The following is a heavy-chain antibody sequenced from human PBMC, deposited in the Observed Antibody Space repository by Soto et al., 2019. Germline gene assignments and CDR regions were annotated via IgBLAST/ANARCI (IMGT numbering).Heavy chain of an antibody. J-gene: IGHJ4*02. D-gene: IGHD2-8*01. CDR2: INPNSGGT. CDR1: GYTFTGYY. Sequence: PGESLKISCKGSGYTFTGYYMHWVRQAPGQGLEWMGWINPNSGGTNYAQKFQGWVTMTRDTSISTAYMELSRLRSDDTAVYYCARGLNFDYWGQGTLVTVPQ. CDR3: ARGLNFDY. V-gene: IGHV1-2*04.